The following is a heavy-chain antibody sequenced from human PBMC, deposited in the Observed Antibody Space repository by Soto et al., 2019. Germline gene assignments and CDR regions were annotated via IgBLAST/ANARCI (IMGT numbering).Heavy chain of an antibody. Sequence: GASVKVSCKASGYTFTNNDVTWVRQATGRGLEWVGWMNPGSGDTGYAQKFQGRVTMTRNISIATAYMELSSLRSEDTAIYYCARMASFGSLNWFDPWGQGTLVTVS. CDR1: GYTFTNND. D-gene: IGHD5-18*01. V-gene: IGHV1-8*01. J-gene: IGHJ5*02. CDR3: ARMASFGSLNWFDP. CDR2: MNPGSGDT.